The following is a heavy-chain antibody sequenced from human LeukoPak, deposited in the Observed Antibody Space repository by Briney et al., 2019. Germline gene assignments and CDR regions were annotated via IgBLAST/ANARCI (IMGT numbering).Heavy chain of an antibody. J-gene: IGHJ4*02. Sequence: PGGSLRLSCAASGFTVSSNYMSWVRQAPGKGLEWVSAISGSGGSTYYADSVKGRFTISRDNSKNTLYLQMNSLRAEDTAVYCCAKAVRGWYYFDYWGQGTLVTVSS. V-gene: IGHV3-23*01. CDR2: ISGSGGST. CDR1: GFTVSSNY. D-gene: IGHD6-19*01. CDR3: AKAVRGWYYFDY.